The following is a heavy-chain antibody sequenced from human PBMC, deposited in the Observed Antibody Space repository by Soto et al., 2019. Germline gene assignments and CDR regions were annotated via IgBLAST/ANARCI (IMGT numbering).Heavy chain of an antibody. CDR2: VFTTGTT. J-gene: IGHJ5*02. D-gene: IGHD2-15*01. CDR1: GGSINNYY. CDR3: AREFYSSFDDFADMRWNFDP. V-gene: IGHV4-4*07. Sequence: SETLSLTCSVTGGSINNYYWSGVRQSAGKGLAWIGRVFTTGTTVYNPSLKGRVTISVDTSKNQFSLSLRSVTAADTAIYYGAREFYSSFDDFADMRWNFDPWGQGTLVTVSS.